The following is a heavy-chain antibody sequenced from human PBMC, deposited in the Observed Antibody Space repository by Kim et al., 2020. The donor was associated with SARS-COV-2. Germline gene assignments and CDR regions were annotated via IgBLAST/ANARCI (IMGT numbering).Heavy chain of an antibody. V-gene: IGHV3-30*14. J-gene: IGHJ4*02. Sequence: ADSVKDRFTISRAKSKNTLYLQMNSLRAEDTAVYYCARVVCSGGSCYSAHWGQGTLVTVSS. D-gene: IGHD2-15*01. CDR3: ARVVCSGGSCYSAH.